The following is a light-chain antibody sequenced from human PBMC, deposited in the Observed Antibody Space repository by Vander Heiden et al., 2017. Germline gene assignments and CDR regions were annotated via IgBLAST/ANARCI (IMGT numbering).Light chain of an antibody. J-gene: IGLJ2*01. CDR1: SSDVGSYNR. CDR2: EVT. Sequence: SVTISCTRTSSDVGSYNRVSWYQQPPGTAPKLMIYEVTKRPSGVPDRFSGSKSGNTASLTISGLQAEDEADYYCSSYTSSTTPVAFGGGTKLTVL. V-gene: IGLV2-18*02. CDR3: SSYTSSTTPVA.